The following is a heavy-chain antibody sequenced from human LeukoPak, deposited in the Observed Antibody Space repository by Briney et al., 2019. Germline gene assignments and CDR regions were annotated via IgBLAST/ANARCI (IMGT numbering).Heavy chain of an antibody. Sequence: RTGGSLRLSCAASGSTFSVYAMSWVRQAPGKGLEWVSAISGYGGSAYYADSVKGRFTISRDNSKNTLYLQMNSLRAEDTAVYYCAKDHCSGGSCYSGYYYYGMDVWGQGTTVTVSS. CDR3: AKDHCSGGSCYSGYYYYGMDV. V-gene: IGHV3-23*01. CDR2: ISGYGGSA. J-gene: IGHJ6*02. D-gene: IGHD2-15*01. CDR1: GSTFSVYA.